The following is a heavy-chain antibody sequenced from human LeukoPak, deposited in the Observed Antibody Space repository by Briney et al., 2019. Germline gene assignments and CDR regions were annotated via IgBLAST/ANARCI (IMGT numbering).Heavy chain of an antibody. J-gene: IGHJ4*02. CDR1: GFTFSSYA. Sequence: GGSLRLSCAASGFTFSSYAMKGVRQAPGEGLEGVSTNSRSDGNTYCADSVKGRFTSSRENSKITLFLQMNSRRADDTAVYYCAKDLLRGVAGTGFDYWGQGPPVTVSS. CDR3: AKDLLRGVAGTGFDY. D-gene: IGHD6-19*01. V-gene: IGHV3-23*01. CDR2: NSRSDGNT.